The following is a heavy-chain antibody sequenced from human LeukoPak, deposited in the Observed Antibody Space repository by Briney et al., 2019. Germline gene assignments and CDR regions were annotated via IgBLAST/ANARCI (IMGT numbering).Heavy chain of an antibody. V-gene: IGHV4-59*02. J-gene: IGHJ4*02. CDR1: GGSVSSYY. Sequence: SETLSLTCSVSGGSVSSYYWSWIRQPPGKGLEWIGYTYYSGNTNYSPSLKSRVTISVDTSRNQFSLKLSSVTAADTAVYYCAGGSSYGNFDYWGQGTLVTVSS. CDR2: TYYSGNT. CDR3: AGGSSYGNFDY. D-gene: IGHD5-18*01.